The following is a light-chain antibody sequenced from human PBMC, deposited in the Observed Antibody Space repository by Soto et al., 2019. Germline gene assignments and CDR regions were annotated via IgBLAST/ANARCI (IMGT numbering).Light chain of an antibody. CDR1: SSDVGGYNF. J-gene: IGLJ1*01. Sequence: QSALTQPASVSGSPGQSITISCTGTSSDVGGYNFVSWYQQHPGKAPKLIISDVSNRPSGVSTRFSGSKSGNTASLTISGLQAEDEADYYCSSYTRINPHVFGTGTKLTVL. CDR3: SSYTRINPHV. CDR2: DVS. V-gene: IGLV2-14*01.